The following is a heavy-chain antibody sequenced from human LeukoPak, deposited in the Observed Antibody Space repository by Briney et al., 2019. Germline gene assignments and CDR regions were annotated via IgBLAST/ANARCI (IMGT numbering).Heavy chain of an antibody. CDR1: GGSITSYY. CDR2: VYSSGIT. CDR3: ARSPPHPYYFHY. Sequence: SETLSLTCTVSGGSITSYYWSWIRQHPGKGLEWLGYVYSSGITNYNPSLKSRLTLSVDTSKNQFSLKLSSVTAADTAVYYCARSPPHPYYFHYWGQGTLVSVSS. V-gene: IGHV4-59*01. J-gene: IGHJ4*02.